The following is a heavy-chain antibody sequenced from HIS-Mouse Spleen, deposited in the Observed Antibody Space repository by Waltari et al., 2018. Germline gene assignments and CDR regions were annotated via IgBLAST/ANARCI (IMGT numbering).Heavy chain of an antibody. CDR3: ASSEITIAAPSYYFDY. CDR2: IYHSGST. Sequence: QVQLQESGPGLVTPSETLSLTCTVSGYSISSGSYWGWIRQPPGKGLEWIGSIYHSGSTYYNPSLKSRVTISVDTSKNQFSLKLSSVTAADTAVYYCASSEITIAAPSYYFDYWGQGTLVTVSS. J-gene: IGHJ4*02. V-gene: IGHV4-38-2*02. D-gene: IGHD6-6*01. CDR1: GYSISSGSY.